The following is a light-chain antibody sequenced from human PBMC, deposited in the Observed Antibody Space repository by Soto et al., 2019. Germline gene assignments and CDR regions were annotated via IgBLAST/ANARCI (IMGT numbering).Light chain of an antibody. V-gene: IGKV1-5*03. J-gene: IGKJ1*01. Sequence: DIQMTQSPSTLSASVGDRVTITCRASQSISSSLAWYQQKPGKAPKLLIYKASSLESGVPSRFSGSGSGTEFTLTISSVQPDDFATYDCQQYNSYWTFGQGTKVDIK. CDR2: KAS. CDR3: QQYNSYWT. CDR1: QSISSS.